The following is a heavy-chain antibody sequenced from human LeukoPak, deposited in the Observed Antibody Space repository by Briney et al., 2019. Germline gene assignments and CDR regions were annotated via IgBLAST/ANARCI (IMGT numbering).Heavy chain of an antibody. Sequence: PGGSLSLSCAASGFTFRSYAMSWVRQAPGKGLEWVSGISGSDTTCYADSVRGRFTISRDYSKNTLFLQINSLRAEDTAVYYCAKLSRGSAVVNDAFDIWGHGTMVTVSS. CDR2: ISGSDTT. CDR1: GFTFRSYA. J-gene: IGHJ3*02. CDR3: AKLSRGSAVVNDAFDI. V-gene: IGHV3-23*01. D-gene: IGHD2-21*01.